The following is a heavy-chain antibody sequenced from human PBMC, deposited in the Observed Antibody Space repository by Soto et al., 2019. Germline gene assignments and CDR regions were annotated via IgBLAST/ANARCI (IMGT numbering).Heavy chain of an antibody. V-gene: IGHV4-34*01. CDR1: GGSFSGYY. Sequence: SETLSLTCAVYGGSFSGYYWSWVRQPPGKGLEWIGEINHSGSTNYNPSLKSRVTISVDTSKNQFSLKLSSVTAADTAVYYCARGPCSGGSCYSLGVGYYYYYGMDVWGQGTTVTVS. CDR2: INHSGST. D-gene: IGHD2-15*01. J-gene: IGHJ6*02. CDR3: ARGPCSGGSCYSLGVGYYYYYGMDV.